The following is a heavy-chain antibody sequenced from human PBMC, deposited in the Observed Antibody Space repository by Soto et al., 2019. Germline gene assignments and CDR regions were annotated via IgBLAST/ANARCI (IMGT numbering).Heavy chain of an antibody. CDR3: AGGLCGGDCPYKERGPFDL. D-gene: IGHD2-21*02. J-gene: IGHJ3*01. Sequence: QVHLVQSGAEVEKPGASVKVSCKASGYTFTTDGISWLRQAPGQGLEWMGWISTYNGNKIYAQKVQGRVTMTTDNLTTTHYIVRRSLWSDDTVVYCRAGGLCGGDCPYKERGPFDLWGQGTMIT. CDR1: GYTFTTDG. V-gene: IGHV1-18*01. CDR2: ISTYNGNK.